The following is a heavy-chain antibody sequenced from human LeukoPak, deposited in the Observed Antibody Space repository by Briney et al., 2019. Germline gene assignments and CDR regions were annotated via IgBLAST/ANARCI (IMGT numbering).Heavy chain of an antibody. J-gene: IGHJ4*02. V-gene: IGHV3-9*01. Sequence: PGGSLRLSCAASGFTFDDYAMHWVRKAPGKGLEWVSGISWNSGSIGYADSVKGRFTISRDNAKNSLYLQMNSLRAEDTALYYCTKDIAAAGPGLHYFDCWGQGTLVTVSS. CDR2: ISWNSGSI. D-gene: IGHD6-13*01. CDR3: TKDIAAAGPGLHYFDC. CDR1: GFTFDDYA.